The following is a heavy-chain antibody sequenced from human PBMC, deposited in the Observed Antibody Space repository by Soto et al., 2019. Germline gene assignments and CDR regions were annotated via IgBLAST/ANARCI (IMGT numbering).Heavy chain of an antibody. V-gene: IGHV3-30*18. CDR3: AKGQHCITTSCYFYDYGMDV. Sequence: QVQLVESGGGVVQPGRSLRLSCAASGFTFSSYGMHWVRQAPGKGLEWVAVISYDGSNKYYGDSVKGRFTISRDNSKNTLYLQMTSLRAEDTAVYYCAKGQHCITTSCYFYDYGMDVWGQGTTVTVSS. D-gene: IGHD2-2*01. CDR2: ISYDGSNK. CDR1: GFTFSSYG. J-gene: IGHJ6*02.